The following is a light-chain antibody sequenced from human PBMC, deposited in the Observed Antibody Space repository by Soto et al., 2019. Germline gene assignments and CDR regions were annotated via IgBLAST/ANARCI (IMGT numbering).Light chain of an antibody. CDR3: QYSNDYCWT. J-gene: IGKJ1*01. CDR2: ETS. CDR1: QTISSW. Sequence: DIQLTQSPSTLSASVGDRVTITCRASQTISSWLAWYQQKPGKAPNLLIYETSNLESGVPSRFSGSVSGTEFTLTISSLQPDDFATYYCQYSNDYCWTFGQGTKVEIK. V-gene: IGKV1-5*03.